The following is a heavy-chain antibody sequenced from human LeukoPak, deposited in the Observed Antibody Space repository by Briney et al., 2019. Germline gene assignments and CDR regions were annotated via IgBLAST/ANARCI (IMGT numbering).Heavy chain of an antibody. CDR2: INPTGGTT. D-gene: IGHD6-13*01. CDR1: GYTFTSYY. J-gene: IGHJ4*02. V-gene: IGHV1-46*01. CDR3: ARLDSSWYYY. Sequence: ASVKVSCKASGYTFTSYYMSWVRQAPGQRLEWMGTINPTGGTTRNAQNFQGRVTMTRDTSTSTVYMELSSLSSEDTAMYYCARLDSSWYYYWGQGTLVTVSS.